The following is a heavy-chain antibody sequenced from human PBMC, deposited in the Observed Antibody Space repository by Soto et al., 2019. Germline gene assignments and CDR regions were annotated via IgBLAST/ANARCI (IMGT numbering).Heavy chain of an antibody. J-gene: IGHJ4*02. CDR2: ISPKSTYR. D-gene: IGHD2-21*01. V-gene: IGHV3-11*06. CDR3: ARGGGGGLFEH. Sequence: LRLSCATSGFPFSDYYMSWIRQAPGKGLEWLSHISPKSTYRNYADSVKGRFTISRDNTKSSLFLQMNSLGVEDTAAYYCARGGGGGLFEHWGQGVLVTVSS. CDR1: GFPFSDYY.